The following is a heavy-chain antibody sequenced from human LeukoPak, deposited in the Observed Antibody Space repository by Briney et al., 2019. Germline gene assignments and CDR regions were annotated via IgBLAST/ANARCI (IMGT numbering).Heavy chain of an antibody. Sequence: GASVKVSCKASGYTFTGYCMNWVRQAPGQGLEWMGWINANSGGTNYAQKFQGRVTMTTDTSTSTAYMELSRLRSDDTAVYYCARGIAVGPPCSDYYYMDVWGKGTTVTVCS. J-gene: IGHJ6*03. CDR3: ARGIAVGPPCSDYYYMDV. CDR2: INANSGGT. D-gene: IGHD6-19*01. CDR1: GYTFTGYC. V-gene: IGHV1-2*02.